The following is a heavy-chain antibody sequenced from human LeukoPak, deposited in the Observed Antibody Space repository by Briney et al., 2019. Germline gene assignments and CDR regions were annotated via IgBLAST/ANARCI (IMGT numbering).Heavy chain of an antibody. CDR1: GFTFDTHA. V-gene: IGHV3-23*01. J-gene: IGHJ4*02. CDR2: INGDGAST. CDR3: AKDQGYSYFYLDY. Sequence: GGSLRLSCAASGFTFDTHAMSWVRQAPGKGLEWVSGINGDGASTYYSDSVKGRFTISRDNSKNTLYLQMSTLRAEDTAVYYCAKDQGYSYFYLDYWGQGTLVTVSS. D-gene: IGHD5-18*01.